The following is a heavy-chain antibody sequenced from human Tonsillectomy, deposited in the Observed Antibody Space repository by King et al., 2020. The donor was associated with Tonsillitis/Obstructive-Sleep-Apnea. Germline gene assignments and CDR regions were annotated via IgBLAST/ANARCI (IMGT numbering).Heavy chain of an antibody. V-gene: IGHV3-23*04. D-gene: IGHD3-3*01. CDR2: ISGSGGST. J-gene: IGHJ6*02. CDR1: GFTFSSYA. Sequence: VQLVESGGGLVQPGGSLRLSCAASGFTFSSYAMSWVRQAPGKGLEWVSAISGSGGSTYYADSVKGRFTISRDNSKNTLYLQMNSLRAEDTAVYYCAKEISRSGRLEYYGMDVWGQGTTVTVSS. CDR3: AKEISRSGRLEYYGMDV.